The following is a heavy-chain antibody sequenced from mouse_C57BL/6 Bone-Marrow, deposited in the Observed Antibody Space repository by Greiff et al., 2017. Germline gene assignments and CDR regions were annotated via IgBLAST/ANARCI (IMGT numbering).Heavy chain of an antibody. CDR1: GYTFTSYW. V-gene: IGHV1-64*01. D-gene: IGHD1-1*01. Sequence: VQLQQPGAELVKPGASVKLSCKASGYTFTSYWMHWVKQRPGRGLEWIGMIHPNSGSTNYNEKFKSKATLTVDKSSSTAYMQLSSLTSEDSAVYYCAHYYGSFFDYWGQGTTLTVSS. J-gene: IGHJ2*01. CDR2: IHPNSGST. CDR3: AHYYGSFFDY.